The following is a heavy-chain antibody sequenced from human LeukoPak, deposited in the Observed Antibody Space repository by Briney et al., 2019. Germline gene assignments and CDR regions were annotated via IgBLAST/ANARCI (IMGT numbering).Heavy chain of an antibody. V-gene: IGHV3-23*01. CDR3: AAGGSQTT. CDR1: GFSFSRYV. D-gene: IGHD1-26*01. CDR2: ISGSASNT. J-gene: IGHJ5*02. Sequence: GGSLRLSCAASGFSFSRYVMSWVRQAPGKGLEWVSGISGSASNTNYADSVKGRFTISRDNAKNSLYLQMNSLRAEDTAVYYCAAGGSQTTWGQGTLVTVSS.